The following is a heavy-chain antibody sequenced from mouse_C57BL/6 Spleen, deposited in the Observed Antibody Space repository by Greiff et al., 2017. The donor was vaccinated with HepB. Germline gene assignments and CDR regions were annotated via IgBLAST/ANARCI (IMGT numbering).Heavy chain of an antibody. V-gene: IGHV1-76*01. Sequence: QVQLKESGAELVRPGASVKLSCKASGYTFTDYYINWVKQRPGQGLEWIARIYPGSGNTYYNEKFKGKATLTAEKSSSTAYMQLSSLTSEDSAVYFCARDNYGVDYWGQGTSVTVSS. CDR3: ARDNYGVDY. CDR2: IYPGSGNT. J-gene: IGHJ4*01. D-gene: IGHD1-1*01. CDR1: GYTFTDYY.